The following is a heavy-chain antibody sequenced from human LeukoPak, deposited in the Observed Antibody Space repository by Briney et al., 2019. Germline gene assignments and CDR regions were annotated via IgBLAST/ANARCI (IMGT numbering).Heavy chain of an antibody. CDR1: GFTFSSYS. CDR3: ARIRIAAAGTLGVWFDP. J-gene: IGHJ5*02. Sequence: GGSLRLSCAASGFTFSSYSMNWVRQAPGKGLEWVSSISSSSSYIYYADSVKGRFTISRDNAKNSLYLQMNSLRAEDTAVYYCARIRIAAAGTLGVWFDPWGQGTLVTVSS. V-gene: IGHV3-21*01. CDR2: ISSSSSYI. D-gene: IGHD6-13*01.